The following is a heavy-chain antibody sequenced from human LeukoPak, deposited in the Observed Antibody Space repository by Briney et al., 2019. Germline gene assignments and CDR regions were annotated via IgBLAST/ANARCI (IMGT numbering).Heavy chain of an antibody. Sequence: SETLSLTCTVSGYSISSGYYWGWIRQPPGKGLEWIGSIYHSGSTYYNPSLKSRVTISVDTSKNQFSLKLSSVNAADTAVYYCARDRGNLDAFDIWGQGTMVTVSS. CDR3: ARDRGNLDAFDI. J-gene: IGHJ3*02. D-gene: IGHD4-23*01. CDR2: IYHSGST. CDR1: GYSISSGYY. V-gene: IGHV4-38-2*02.